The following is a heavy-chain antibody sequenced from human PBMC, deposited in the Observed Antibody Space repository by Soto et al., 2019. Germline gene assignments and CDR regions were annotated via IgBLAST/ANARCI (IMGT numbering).Heavy chain of an antibody. J-gene: IGHJ4*02. CDR3: VRVVAIPGYPDN. D-gene: IGHD5-12*01. V-gene: IGHV1-69*12. Sequence: QVQLVQSGAEVRQPASSVKVSCKTSGGTFSSYAISWVRQAPGQGLEWMGGIVPIVDTSTYAQKFQGRVTXPADESTSTVYMELSSLRSDDTDVYYCVRVVAIPGYPDNWGQGTLVTVYS. CDR1: GGTFSSYA. CDR2: IVPIVDTS.